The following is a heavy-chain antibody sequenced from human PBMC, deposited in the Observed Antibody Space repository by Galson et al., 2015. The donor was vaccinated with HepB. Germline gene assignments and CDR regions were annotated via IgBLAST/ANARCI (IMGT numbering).Heavy chain of an antibody. CDR2: ISYDGSNK. CDR1: GFTFDNYA. D-gene: IGHD6-19*01. CDR3: AKHAVAGPDY. J-gene: IGHJ4*02. V-gene: IGHV3-30*18. Sequence: SLRLSCAASGFTFDNYAMSWVRQAPGKGLEWVAVISYDGSNKYYADSVKGRFTISRDNSKNTLYLQMNSLRAEDTAVYYCAKHAVAGPDYWGQGTLVTVSS.